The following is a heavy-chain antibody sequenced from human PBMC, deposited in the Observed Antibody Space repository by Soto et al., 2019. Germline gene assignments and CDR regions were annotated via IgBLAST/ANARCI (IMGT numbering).Heavy chain of an antibody. CDR2: ISSSGTYT. CDR3: ARGGRASGYDFYYYGMDV. J-gene: IGHJ6*02. Sequence: GGSLRLSCAASGFTFNTYSMNWVRQAPGKGLEWVSSISSSGTYTYYADSLKGRITISRDNANNSLYLQMNSLTAEDTAIYFCARGGRASGYDFYYYGMDVWGQGTKVTVSS. CDR1: GFTFNTYS. V-gene: IGHV3-21*01. D-gene: IGHD5-12*01.